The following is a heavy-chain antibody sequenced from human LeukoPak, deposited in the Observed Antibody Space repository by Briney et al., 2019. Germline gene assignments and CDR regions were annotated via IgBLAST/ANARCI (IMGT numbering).Heavy chain of an antibody. CDR3: ASGIDEWLMRY. Sequence: SVKVSCKASGGTFASDAISWVRKAPGQGLEWVGGIIPMMETADYGERFKDRVTITTDEATSTAYMELSSLRSEDTAVYYCASGIDEWLMRYWGQGTLVTVSS. D-gene: IGHD3-3*01. V-gene: IGHV1-69*05. CDR1: GGTFASDA. CDR2: IIPMMETA. J-gene: IGHJ4*02.